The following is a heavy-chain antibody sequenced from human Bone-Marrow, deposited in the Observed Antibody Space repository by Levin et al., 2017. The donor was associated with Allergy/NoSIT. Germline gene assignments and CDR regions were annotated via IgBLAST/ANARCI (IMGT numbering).Heavy chain of an antibody. Sequence: PSETLSLTCAVYGGSFSGYYWSWIRQPPGKGLEWIGEINHSGSTNYNPSLKSRVTISVDTSKNQFSLKLSSVTAADTAVYYCARSLAAIYYYWGQGTLVTVSS. V-gene: IGHV4-34*01. D-gene: IGHD5-18*01. CDR3: ARSLAAIYYY. CDR1: GGSFSGYY. J-gene: IGHJ4*02. CDR2: INHSGST.